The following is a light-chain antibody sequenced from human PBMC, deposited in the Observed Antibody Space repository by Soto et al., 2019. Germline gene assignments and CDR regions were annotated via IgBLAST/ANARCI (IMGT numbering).Light chain of an antibody. Sequence: DIQMTQSPSNLSASVGDRVTITCRASQSISSWLAWYQQKPGTAPNLLIYKASTLQSGAPSRFSGSGSGTEFTLTISSLQPDDSATYYCQQYNDNWTFGQGTKVDIK. CDR3: QQYNDNWT. CDR2: KAS. V-gene: IGKV1-5*03. J-gene: IGKJ1*01. CDR1: QSISSW.